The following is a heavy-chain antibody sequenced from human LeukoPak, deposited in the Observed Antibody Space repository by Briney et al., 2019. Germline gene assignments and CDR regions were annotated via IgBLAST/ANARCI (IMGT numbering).Heavy chain of an antibody. D-gene: IGHD5-24*01. V-gene: IGHV1-69*13. CDR2: IIPIFGAA. Sequence: SVKVSCKASGGTFSSYAISWVRQAAGQGLEWMGGIIPIFGAANYAQKFQGRVTITADESTSTAYMELSSLRSEDTAVYYCASPLCRDGYNCPLDYWGQGTLVTVSS. CDR1: GGTFSSYA. CDR3: ASPLCRDGYNCPLDY. J-gene: IGHJ4*02.